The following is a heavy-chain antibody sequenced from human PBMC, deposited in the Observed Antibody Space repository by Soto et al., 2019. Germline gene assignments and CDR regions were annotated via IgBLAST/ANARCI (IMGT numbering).Heavy chain of an antibody. CDR2: MNANSGNT. Sequence: QVQLVQSGAEVKKPGGSVNVSGKATGYTFANYDINWVRQASGQGLEWMGWMNANSGNTGYAQKFQGRVTMTTNTSISTAYMELSSLRSEDTAVYYCARYPPGGYWGQGTLVTVSS. CDR1: GYTFANYD. V-gene: IGHV1-8*01. D-gene: IGHD3-10*01. CDR3: ARYPPGGY. J-gene: IGHJ4*02.